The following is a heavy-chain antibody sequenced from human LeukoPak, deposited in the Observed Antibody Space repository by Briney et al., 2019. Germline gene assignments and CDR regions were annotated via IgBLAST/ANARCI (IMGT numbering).Heavy chain of an antibody. Sequence: VASVKVSCKASGYTFTDYYVHWVRQDPGQGLEWMGWINPKSGGTNYAQNFQGRVTMTRDTSITTAYMELNRLTSDDTAVYYCARVAHETIFGDGWFDPWGQGTLVTVSS. J-gene: IGHJ5*02. CDR3: ARVAHETIFGDGWFDP. CDR2: INPKSGGT. D-gene: IGHD3-3*01. V-gene: IGHV1-2*02. CDR1: GYTFTDYY.